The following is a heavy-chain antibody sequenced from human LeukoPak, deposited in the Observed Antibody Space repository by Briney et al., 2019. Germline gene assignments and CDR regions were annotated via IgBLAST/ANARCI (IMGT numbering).Heavy chain of an antibody. CDR1: GGTFSSYA. Sequence: SVKVSCKASGGTFSSYAISWVRQAPGQGLEWMGRIIPILGIANYAQKFQGRVTITADKSTSTAYMELSSLRSEDTAVYYCARDEGIVVVPAAIPLDYWGQGTLVTVSS. J-gene: IGHJ4*02. D-gene: IGHD2-2*01. V-gene: IGHV1-69*04. CDR2: IIPILGIA. CDR3: ARDEGIVVVPAAIPLDY.